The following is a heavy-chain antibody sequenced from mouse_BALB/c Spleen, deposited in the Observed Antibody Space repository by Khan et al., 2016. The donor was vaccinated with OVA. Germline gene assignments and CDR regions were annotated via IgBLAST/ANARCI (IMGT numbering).Heavy chain of an antibody. CDR3: ARTSRIKY. CDR1: GHSITSGYG. Sequence: EVQLQESGPCLLKPSQSLSLTCTVTGHSITSGYGWNWLRQVPGNKLEWMGYISYSGGTNYNPALKSRMSHTRDTSKNQCFPHSTSETNEDTATHYQARTSRIKYWGKGTTLTVS. D-gene: IGHD3-3*01. J-gene: IGHJ2*01. V-gene: IGHV3-2*02. CDR2: ISYSGGT.